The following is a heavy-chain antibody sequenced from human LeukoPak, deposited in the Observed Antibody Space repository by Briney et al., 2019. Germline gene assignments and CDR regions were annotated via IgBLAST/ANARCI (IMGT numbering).Heavy chain of an antibody. CDR3: ATVRVNARTWHVDL. CDR1: AFSFSSAA. CDR2: VCDDGSNK. Sequence: PGGSLRLACAAYAFSFSSAAMESVRQAPGKGLGWVSIVCDDGSNKYYAESVRGRFTNARDNSHSTQYEQINNLRAEDTAVYYCATVRVNARTWHVDLWGRGTQVTVSS. J-gene: IGHJ2*01. V-gene: IGHV3-33*08.